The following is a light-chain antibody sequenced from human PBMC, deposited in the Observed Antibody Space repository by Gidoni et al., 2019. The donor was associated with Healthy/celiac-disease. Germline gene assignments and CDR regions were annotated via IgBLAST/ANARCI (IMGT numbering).Light chain of an antibody. CDR1: SLRSYY. J-gene: IGLJ3*02. Sequence: SSELPQDPAVSVALGQTVRSTCQGDSLRSYYASWYQQKPGQAPVLVIYGKNNRPSGSPDRFSGSSSGNTASLTITGAQAEDEADYYCNSRDSSGNHWVFGGGTKLTVL. V-gene: IGLV3-19*01. CDR2: GKN. CDR3: NSRDSSGNHWV.